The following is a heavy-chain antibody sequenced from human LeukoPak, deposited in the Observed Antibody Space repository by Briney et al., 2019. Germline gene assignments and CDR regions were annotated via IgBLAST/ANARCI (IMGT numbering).Heavy chain of an antibody. CDR3: ARDSSGPLY. V-gene: IGHV3-66*01. J-gene: IGHJ4*02. Sequence: PGGSLRLSCAASGFRFSSYAMTWVRQAPGKGLEWVSVIYSGGGTYYADSVKGRFTISRDNSKNTLYLQMNSLRAEDTAVYYCARDSSGPLYWGQGTLVTVSS. D-gene: IGHD6-19*01. CDR1: GFRFSSYA. CDR2: IYSGGGT.